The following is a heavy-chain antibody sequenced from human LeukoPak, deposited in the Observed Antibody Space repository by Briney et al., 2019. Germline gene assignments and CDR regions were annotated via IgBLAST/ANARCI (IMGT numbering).Heavy chain of an antibody. CDR1: GGSISSSSYY. CDR2: IYYSGST. J-gene: IGHJ4*02. V-gene: IGHV4-39*07. CDR3: ARDFGILTGYHDY. Sequence: SETLSLTCTVSGGSISSSSYYWGWIRQPPGKGLEWIGSIYYSGSTYYNPSLKSRVTISVDTSKNQFSLKLSSVTAADTAVYYCARDFGILTGYHDYWGQGTLVTVSS. D-gene: IGHD3-9*01.